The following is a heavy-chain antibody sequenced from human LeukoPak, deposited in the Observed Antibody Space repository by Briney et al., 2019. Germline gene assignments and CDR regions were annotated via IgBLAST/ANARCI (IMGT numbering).Heavy chain of an antibody. J-gene: IGHJ4*02. CDR1: GGSISSYY. V-gene: IGHV4-59*01. Sequence: PSETLSLTCTVSGGSISSYYWSWIRQPPGKGLEWIGYIYYSGSTNYNPSLKSRVTISVDTSKNQFSLKLSSVTAADTAVYYCARCEPYYDILTGYYPRYYFDYWGQGTLVTVSS. CDR3: ARCEPYYDILTGYYPRYYFDY. D-gene: IGHD3-9*01. CDR2: IYYSGST.